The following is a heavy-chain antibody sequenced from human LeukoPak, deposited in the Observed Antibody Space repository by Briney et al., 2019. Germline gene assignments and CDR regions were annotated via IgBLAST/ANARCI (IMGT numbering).Heavy chain of an antibody. D-gene: IGHD3-22*01. J-gene: IGHJ4*02. V-gene: IGHV1-69*05. Sequence: SVKVSCKASGGTFSSYAFSWVRQAPGQGLEWMGGIIPIFGTASYAQEFQGRVTITTDESTSTAYMELSSLRSEDTAVYYCARGGYYYDSGGYPASFDYWGQGTLVTVSS. CDR2: IIPIFGTA. CDR1: GGTFSSYA. CDR3: ARGGYYYDSGGYPASFDY.